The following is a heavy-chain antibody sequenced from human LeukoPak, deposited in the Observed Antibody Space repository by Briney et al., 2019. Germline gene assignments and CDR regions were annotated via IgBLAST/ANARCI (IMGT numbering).Heavy chain of an antibody. Sequence: SETLSLTCTVSGGSISSSSYYWGWIRQPPGKGLDWIGSIYYSGSTYYNPSLKSRVTISVDTSKNQFSLKLSSVTAADTAVYYCARLSLCSGYHFDYWGQRTLVTVSS. D-gene: IGHD3-22*01. CDR1: GGSISSSSYY. CDR2: IYYSGST. CDR3: ARLSLCSGYHFDY. V-gene: IGHV4-39*01. J-gene: IGHJ4*02.